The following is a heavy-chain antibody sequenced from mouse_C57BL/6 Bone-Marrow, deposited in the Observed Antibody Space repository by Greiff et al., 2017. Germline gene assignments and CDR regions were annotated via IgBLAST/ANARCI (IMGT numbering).Heavy chain of an antibody. D-gene: IGHD2-12*01. J-gene: IGHJ2*01. Sequence: QVQLQQPGAELVMPGASVKLSCKASGYTFTSYWMHWVKQRPGQGLEWIGEIDPSASYTNYNQKFKGKSTLTVDKSSSTTYMQLSSLTSEDSAVYYCARDDRSLFDYWGQGTTLTVSS. CDR2: IDPSASYT. CDR1: GYTFTSYW. V-gene: IGHV1-69*01. CDR3: ARDDRSLFDY.